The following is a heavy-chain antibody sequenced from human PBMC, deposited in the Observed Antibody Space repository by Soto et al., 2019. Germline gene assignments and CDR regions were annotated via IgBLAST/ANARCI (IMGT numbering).Heavy chain of an antibody. Sequence: QVQLVQSGAEVKKPGSSVKVSCKASGGTFSSYAISWVRQAPGQGLEWMGGIIPIFGTANYAQKFQGRVTITADESKSTAYMELSSLRSEDTAVYYCARSRSRWELLFLGDYWGQGTLVTVSS. V-gene: IGHV1-69*12. CDR3: ARSRSRWELLFLGDY. D-gene: IGHD1-26*01. J-gene: IGHJ4*02. CDR2: IIPIFGTA. CDR1: GGTFSSYA.